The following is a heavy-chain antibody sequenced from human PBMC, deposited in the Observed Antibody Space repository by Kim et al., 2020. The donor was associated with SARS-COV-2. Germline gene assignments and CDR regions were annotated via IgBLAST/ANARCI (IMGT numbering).Heavy chain of an antibody. Sequence: GGSLRLSCVVSGFTFRSYAMSWVRQAPGKGLEWVSVISGSGGSTYYSDSVKGRFTISRDNSKNTLWLQMNSLRAEDTAVYYCAKAMSYGLGVVYFDYWGQGTLVTVSS. CDR3: AKAMSYGLGVVYFDY. CDR1: GFTFRSYA. D-gene: IGHD3-10*01. CDR2: ISGSGGST. V-gene: IGHV3-23*01. J-gene: IGHJ4*02.